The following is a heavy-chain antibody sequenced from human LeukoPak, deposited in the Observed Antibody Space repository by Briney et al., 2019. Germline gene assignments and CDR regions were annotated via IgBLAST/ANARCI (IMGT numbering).Heavy chain of an antibody. J-gene: IGHJ2*01. CDR2: IYESGNT. Sequence: NPSETLSLTCTVSGGSISRSAYYWGWIRQSPGKGLEWIASIYESGNTDYNPSLRSRVTISVDPSKNEFYLNVYSVTAADSSLYFCARHEWGGRFDSPLWHFDLWGRGTLVTVSS. CDR3: ARHEWGGRFDSPLWHFDL. V-gene: IGHV4-39*01. CDR1: GGSISRSAYY. D-gene: IGHD1-26*01.